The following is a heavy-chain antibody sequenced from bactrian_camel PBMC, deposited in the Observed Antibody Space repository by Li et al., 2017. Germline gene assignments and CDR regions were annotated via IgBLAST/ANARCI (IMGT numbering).Heavy chain of an antibody. Sequence: HVQLVESGGGSVEAGESLKLSCVYEYEYSSTCMGWFRQLPGQEREGVAGIDSKGDTSYLESVKGRFTISEDSAKDTLYLQMNSLKPEDTAVYYCTRSYLGASHNTFAFWGQGTQVTVS. V-gene: IGHV3S26*01. CDR2: IDSKGDT. J-gene: IGHJ4*01. D-gene: IGHD1*01. CDR1: EYEYSSTC. CDR3: TRSYLGASHNTFAF.